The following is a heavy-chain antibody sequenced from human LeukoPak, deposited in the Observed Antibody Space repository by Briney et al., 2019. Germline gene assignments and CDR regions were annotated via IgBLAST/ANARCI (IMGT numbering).Heavy chain of an antibody. CDR3: ARGMRVGYDILTAYLMGELFDY. CDR1: GFTFSSYW. J-gene: IGHJ4*02. V-gene: IGHV3-7*01. CDR2: IKQDGSEK. D-gene: IGHD3-9*01. Sequence: GGSLRLSCAASGFTFSSYWMSWVRQAPGKGLEWVANIKQDGSEKYYVDSVKGRFTISRDNAKNSLYLQMNSLRAEDTAVYYCARGMRVGYDILTAYLMGELFDYWGRGTLVTVSS.